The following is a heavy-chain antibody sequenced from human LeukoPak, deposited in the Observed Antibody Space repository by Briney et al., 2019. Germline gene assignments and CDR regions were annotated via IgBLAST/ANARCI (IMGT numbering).Heavy chain of an antibody. CDR3: AKMEGQRLYDYCMDV. Sequence: GGSLRLSCAASGFTFGHYGMAWARQAPGKGLEWVSAIRGNAAQTFYADSVRGRFTISRDNSKNTLYLHMNSLRADDTAVYYCAKMEGQRLYDYCMDVWGRGTTVTVSS. V-gene: IGHV3-23*01. J-gene: IGHJ6*03. CDR1: GFTFGHYG. CDR2: IRGNAAQT. D-gene: IGHD3-3*01.